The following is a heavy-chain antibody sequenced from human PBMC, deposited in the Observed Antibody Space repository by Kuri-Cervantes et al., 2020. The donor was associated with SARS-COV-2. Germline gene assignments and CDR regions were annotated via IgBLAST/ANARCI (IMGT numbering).Heavy chain of an antibody. CDR1: GFTFRSYA. V-gene: IGHV3-23*01. CDR2: ISGSGGST. J-gene: IGHJ4*02. CDR3: AKSGGYYFDY. Sequence: GESLKISCAASGFTFRSYAMSWVRQAPGKGLEWVSAISGSGGSTYYADSVKGRFTISRDNSKNTLYLQMNSLRAEDTAVYYCAKSGGYYFDYWGQGTLVTVSS. D-gene: IGHD1-26*01.